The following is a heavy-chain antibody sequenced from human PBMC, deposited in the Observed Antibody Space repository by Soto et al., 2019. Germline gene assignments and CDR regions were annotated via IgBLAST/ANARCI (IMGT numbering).Heavy chain of an antibody. D-gene: IGHD1-26*01. CDR1: GGSISSSNW. J-gene: IGHJ4*02. CDR2: IYHSGST. V-gene: IGHV4-4*02. Sequence: SETLSLTCAVSGGSISSSNWWNWVRQPPGKGLEWIGEIYHSGSTNYNPSLKSRVTMSVDKSKNQFSVRLSSVTAADTAVYYCASNNGNYYVYWGQGTLVTVSS. CDR3: ASNNGNYYVY.